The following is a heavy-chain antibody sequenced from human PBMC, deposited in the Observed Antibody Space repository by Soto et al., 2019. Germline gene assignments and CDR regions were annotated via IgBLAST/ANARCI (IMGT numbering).Heavy chain of an antibody. CDR1: GFTFSDYA. V-gene: IGHV3-23*01. CDR3: AKVDFWNWYFDL. D-gene: IGHD3-3*01. J-gene: IGHJ2*01. CDR2: ISGSGATT. Sequence: GGSLRLSCAASGFTFSDYAMSWVRQAQGKGLEWVSGISGSGATTYYADSLKGRFTISRDNSKNTLFLQMNSLRAEDTAVYYCAKVDFWNWYFDLWDHGTLDTVSS.